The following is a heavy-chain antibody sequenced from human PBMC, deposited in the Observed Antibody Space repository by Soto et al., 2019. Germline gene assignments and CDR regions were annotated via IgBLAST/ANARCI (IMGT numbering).Heavy chain of an antibody. Sequence: QVHLVQSGAEVKKPGSSVKVSCKASGGSFSNYIFAWVRQAPGQGLEWMGGTIPMFAPAQYAEKLQGRVTITADESTSTVYMDLTSLTSDDTAVYYCARGLFGQKWLVGFDTWGQGTLVTVSS. CDR3: ARGLFGQKWLVGFDT. J-gene: IGHJ4*02. CDR2: TIPMFAPA. D-gene: IGHD6-19*01. CDR1: GGSFSNYI. V-gene: IGHV1-69*01.